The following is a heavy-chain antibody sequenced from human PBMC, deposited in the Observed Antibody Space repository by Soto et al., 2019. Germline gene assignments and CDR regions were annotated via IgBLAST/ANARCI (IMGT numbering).Heavy chain of an antibody. D-gene: IGHD3-3*01. V-gene: IGHV7-4-1*01. CDR3: ASQDFWSGYYGESPGYYYYGMDV. CDR1: GYTFTSYA. J-gene: IGHJ6*02. CDR2: INTNTGNP. Sequence: ASVKVSCKASGYTFTSYAMHWVRQAPGQRLEWMGWINTNTGNPTYAQGFTGRFVFSLDTSVSTAYLQICSLKAEDTAVYYCASQDFWSGYYGESPGYYYYGMDVWGQGTTVTVSS.